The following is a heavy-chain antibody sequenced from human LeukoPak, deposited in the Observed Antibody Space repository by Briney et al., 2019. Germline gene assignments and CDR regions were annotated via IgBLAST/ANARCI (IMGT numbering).Heavy chain of an antibody. CDR2: ISHLRPT. D-gene: IGHD5-18*01. CDR1: GGSTSSYY. J-gene: IGHJ3*02. Sequence: SETLSLTCTVSGGSTSSYYWGWIRQSPGKGLEWMGYISHLRPTKYNPSLRSPLTISLDTSNNQLSLKLSSVTAADTAIYYCATEHSDTVYEAFDIWGQGTMVTVSS. CDR3: ATEHSDTVYEAFDI. V-gene: IGHV4-59*01.